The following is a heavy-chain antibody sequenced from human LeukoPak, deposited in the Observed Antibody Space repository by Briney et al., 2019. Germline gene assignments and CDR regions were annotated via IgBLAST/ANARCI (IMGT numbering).Heavy chain of an antibody. V-gene: IGHV3-7*01. J-gene: IGHJ4*02. D-gene: IGHD5-18*01. CDR3: ARDSGYRSVDY. CDR2: VKEDGSEE. CDR1: GFTFSSYW. Sequence: GGSLRLSCVASGFTFSSYWMTWVRQAPGRGLDYMAKVKEDGSEEYYVGSVKGRFTISRDNAKNSLYLQMNSLRGEDTAVYYCARDSGYRSVDYWGQGTLVTVSS.